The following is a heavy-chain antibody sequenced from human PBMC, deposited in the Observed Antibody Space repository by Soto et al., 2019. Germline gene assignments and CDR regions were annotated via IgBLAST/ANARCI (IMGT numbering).Heavy chain of an antibody. J-gene: IGHJ6*02. V-gene: IGHV3-23*01. Sequence: EVQLLESGGGLVQPGGSPRLSCVASGSTFSSDVMSWVRQAPGNGLEWVSGISGGTTYYADSVQGRFTISRDDFKNTLCLQMNSLRAEDTAVYRCATRERVTSGSSHFYGTDVWGQGTTVTVSS. CDR3: ATRERVTSGSSHFYGTDV. CDR1: GSTFSSDV. D-gene: IGHD1-26*01. CDR2: ISGGTT.